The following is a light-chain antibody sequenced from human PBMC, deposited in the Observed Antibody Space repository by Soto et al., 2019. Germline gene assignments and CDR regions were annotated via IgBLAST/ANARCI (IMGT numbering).Light chain of an antibody. CDR2: EGS. J-gene: IGLJ2*01. CDR1: SSDVGSYNF. V-gene: IGLV2-23*01. Sequence: QSALTQPASVSGSPGQSITISCTGTSSDVGSYNFVSWYQQHPGKAPKLMIYEGSKRPSGVSNRFSGSKSGNTASLTLSGLQAEDEADYYCCSYAGDVVFGGGTQLTVL. CDR3: CSYAGDVV.